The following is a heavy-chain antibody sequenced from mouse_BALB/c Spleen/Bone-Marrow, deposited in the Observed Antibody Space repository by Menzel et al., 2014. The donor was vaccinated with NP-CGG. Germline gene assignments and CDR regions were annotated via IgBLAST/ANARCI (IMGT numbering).Heavy chain of an antibody. CDR1: GYTFTSYW. CDR2: IDPSDSYT. V-gene: IGHV1-69*02. J-gene: IGHJ2*01. CDR3: ARGLYGNSGY. D-gene: IGHD2-1*01. Sequence: QVQLQQSGAELVKPGASVKLSCKASGYTFTSYWMHWVKQRPGQGLEWIGEIDPSDSYTNYNQKFKGKATLTVDKSSSTAYMQLTTLTSVDSAVYYCARGLYGNSGYWGQGTTLTVSS.